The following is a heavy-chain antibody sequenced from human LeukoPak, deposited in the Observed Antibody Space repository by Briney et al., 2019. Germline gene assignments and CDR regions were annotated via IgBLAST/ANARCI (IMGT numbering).Heavy chain of an antibody. CDR3: ARGLISRYSSAYFDC. J-gene: IGHJ4*02. CDR1: GYTFTSYG. D-gene: IGHD6-19*01. CDR2: ISAYNGNT. Sequence: GASVKVSCKASGYTFTSYGISWVRQAPGQGLEWMGWISAYNGNTNYAQKLQGRVTMTTDTSTSTAYMELRSLRSDDTAVYYCARGLISRYSSAYFDCWGQGTLVTVSS. V-gene: IGHV1-18*01.